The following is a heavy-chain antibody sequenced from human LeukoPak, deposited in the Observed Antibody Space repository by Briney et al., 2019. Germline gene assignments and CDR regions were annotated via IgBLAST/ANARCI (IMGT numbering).Heavy chain of an antibody. CDR1: GGSFSGYY. Sequence: SETLSLTCAVYGGSFSGYYWSWIRQPPGKGLEWIGEIHHSGSTNYSPSLKSRVTISVDTSKSQFSLKLSSVTAADTAVYYCARAGRWEGRPHAFDIWGQGTMVTVSS. D-gene: IGHD1-26*01. CDR2: IHHSGST. V-gene: IGHV4-34*01. CDR3: ARAGRWEGRPHAFDI. J-gene: IGHJ3*02.